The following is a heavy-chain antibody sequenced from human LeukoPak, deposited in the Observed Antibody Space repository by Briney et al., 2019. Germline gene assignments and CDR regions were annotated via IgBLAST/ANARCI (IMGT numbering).Heavy chain of an antibody. CDR1: GFTFSSYS. CDR3: ARDSENLGYCSGGSCY. CDR2: ISSSSSYI. J-gene: IGHJ4*02. V-gene: IGHV3-21*01. D-gene: IGHD2-15*01. Sequence: GGSLRLSCAASGFTFSSYSMNWVRQAPGKGLEWVSSISSSSSYIYYADSVKGRFTISRDNAKNSLYLQMNRLRAEDTAVYYCARDSENLGYCSGGSCYWGQGTLVTVSS.